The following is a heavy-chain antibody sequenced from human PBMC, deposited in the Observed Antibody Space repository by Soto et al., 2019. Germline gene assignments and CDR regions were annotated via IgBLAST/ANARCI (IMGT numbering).Heavy chain of an antibody. D-gene: IGHD6-13*01. Sequence: GGSLRLSCAASGFTPDDYAMHWVRQVPGKGLERVSGISWKSGKIGYADSVKGRFTISRDNAKSSLYLQLNSLRAEDTAFYYCAKDLDRITSGGKPLDVWGQGTTVTVSS. CDR3: AKDLDRITSGGKPLDV. CDR1: GFTPDDYA. V-gene: IGHV3-9*02. CDR2: ISWKSGKI. J-gene: IGHJ6*02.